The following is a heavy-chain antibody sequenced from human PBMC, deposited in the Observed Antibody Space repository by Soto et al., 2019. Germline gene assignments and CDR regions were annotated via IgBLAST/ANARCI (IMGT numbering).Heavy chain of an antibody. Sequence: SETLSLTCTVSGGSISSGDYYWSWIRQPPGKGLEWIGYIYYSGSTYYNPSLKSRVTISVDTSKNQFSPKLSSVTAADTAVYYCARSLAATHYYYYGMDVWGQGTTVTVSS. V-gene: IGHV4-30-4*01. CDR2: IYYSGST. CDR3: ARSLAATHYYYYGMDV. D-gene: IGHD2-15*01. CDR1: GGSISSGDYY. J-gene: IGHJ6*02.